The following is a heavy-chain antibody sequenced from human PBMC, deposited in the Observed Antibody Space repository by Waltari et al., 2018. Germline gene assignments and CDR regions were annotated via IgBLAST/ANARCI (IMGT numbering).Heavy chain of an antibody. Sequence: EAQQVESGGDLVQPGGSLRLSCVVAGFNLSNYWMRWVRQAPGKGLEWVANINKDGTETYYVDSVRGRFTISKDDAKNSVYLQMNSLKVEDTAVYYCIRDYGSPYWGQGTLVTVSS. CDR2: INKDGTET. CDR3: IRDYGSPY. V-gene: IGHV3-7*03. D-gene: IGHD6-19*01. CDR1: GFNLSNYW. J-gene: IGHJ4*02.